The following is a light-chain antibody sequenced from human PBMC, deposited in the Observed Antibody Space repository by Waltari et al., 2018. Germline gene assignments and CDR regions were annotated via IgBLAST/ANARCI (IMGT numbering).Light chain of an antibody. Sequence: QSLLTQPPSISGAPGQRVTISCSGGSSNIGRNSVNWYLQVPGPTPKLLMYRSDQGPAGVSDRFSGSKCGTSAALAIPGLLSADGADYICATWDDSLNAWIFGGGTRLTVL. CDR2: RSD. J-gene: IGLJ2*01. CDR1: SSNIGRNS. CDR3: ATWDDSLNAWI. V-gene: IGLV1-44*01.